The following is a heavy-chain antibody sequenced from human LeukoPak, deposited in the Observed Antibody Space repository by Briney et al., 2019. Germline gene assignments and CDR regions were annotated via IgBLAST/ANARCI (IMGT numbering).Heavy chain of an antibody. CDR2: IFNSGSYNSGAT. CDR1: GGSISKRDYY. Sequence: PSETLCLTCTVAGGSISKRDYYWGWIRQPPGEGREWIVSIFNSGSYNSGATYSNSSLRRRMTISMETANNQFSLSLSSVTAAATAVYFSARSPGFGSSWYDYWGQGTLVTVSS. V-gene: IGHV4-39*07. J-gene: IGHJ4*02. D-gene: IGHD6-13*01. CDR3: ARSPGFGSSWYDY.